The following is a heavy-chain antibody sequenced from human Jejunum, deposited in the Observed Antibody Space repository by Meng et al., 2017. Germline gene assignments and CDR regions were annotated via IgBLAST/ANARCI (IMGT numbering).Heavy chain of an antibody. Sequence: QAHLQQWGAVPLKPCDTLSPPSAFMAGAFVTYYWTWFRQTPEKGLEWSVEINRSGSTSSNPSLKIRVAISKYTTKNQFFLRLDSVSVADTAVYYCARVRSIDFRLAKYDYWGQGTLVTVSS. CDR2: INRSGST. D-gene: IGHD3-3*01. CDR3: ARVRSIDFRLAKYDY. V-gene: IGHV4-34*01. CDR1: AGAFVTYY. J-gene: IGHJ4*02.